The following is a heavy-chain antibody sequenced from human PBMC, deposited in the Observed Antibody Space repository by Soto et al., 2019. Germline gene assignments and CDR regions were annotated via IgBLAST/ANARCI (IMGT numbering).Heavy chain of an antibody. CDR2: ISEYNGNT. V-gene: IGHV1-18*01. CDR3: ARGTGPHEH. J-gene: IGHJ4*02. CDR1: GYIFGSYG. Sequence: ASVKVSCKASGYIFGSYGISWVRQAPGQGLEWMGWISEYNGNTNYAQKVQDRVIITTDTSTSTAYMELRSLRSDDTAVYYCARGTGPHEHWGQGTLVTVSS.